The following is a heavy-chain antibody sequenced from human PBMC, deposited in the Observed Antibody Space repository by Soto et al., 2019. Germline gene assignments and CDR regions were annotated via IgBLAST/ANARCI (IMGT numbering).Heavy chain of an antibody. D-gene: IGHD3-22*01. V-gene: IGHV4-31*03. CDR3: ARDLALPPGYYYDSSGYPAYGMDV. CDR2: IYYSGST. J-gene: IGHJ6*02. Sequence: SETLSLTCTVSGGSISSGGYYWSWIRQHPGKGPEWIGYIYYSGSTYYNPSLKSRVTISVDTSKNQFSLKLSSVTAADTAVYYCARDLALPPGYYYDSSGYPAYGMDVWGQGTTVTVSS. CDR1: GGSISSGGYY.